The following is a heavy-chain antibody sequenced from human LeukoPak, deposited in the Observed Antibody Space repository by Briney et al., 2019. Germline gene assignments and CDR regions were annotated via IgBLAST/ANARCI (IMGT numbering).Heavy chain of an antibody. V-gene: IGHV4-38-2*02. CDR1: GFSIIRGYY. CDR3: ARLIDGDYANTHFDY. CDR2: IHHSGNT. D-gene: IGHD4-17*01. J-gene: IGHJ4*02. Sequence: PSETLSLTCTVSGFSIIRGYYWGWIRQPPGQGLEWIGSIHHSGNTYYNLSLKSRVTISVDTSKNQFSLKVTSVTAADTAMYYCARLIDGDYANTHFDYWGQGTRVTVSS.